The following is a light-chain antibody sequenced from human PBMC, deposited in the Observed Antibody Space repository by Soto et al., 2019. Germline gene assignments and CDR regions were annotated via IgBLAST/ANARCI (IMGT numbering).Light chain of an antibody. CDR2: GGS. CDR3: QHYERSAPSCT. V-gene: IGKV3-20*01. Sequence: EIVLTQSPGTLSLSPGERATLSCRASQSLTSSYLAWYQQKPGQAPRLLIYGGSSRATGIPDRFSGSGSGTDFSLTIKRLEPEYFAVYYCQHYERSAPSCTFGQGTKVDIK. J-gene: IGKJ2*02. CDR1: QSLTSSY.